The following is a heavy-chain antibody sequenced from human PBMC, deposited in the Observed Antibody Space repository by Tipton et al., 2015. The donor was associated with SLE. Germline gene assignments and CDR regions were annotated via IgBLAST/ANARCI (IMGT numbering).Heavy chain of an antibody. Sequence: TLSLSCAVYGRSFIGSYWTWIRQPPGKGLEWIGDIDHSGVTHYNPSLKSRVTISRDTSGNQFSLNLSSVTASDTAVYYCALLGSLLWFSPEGYWGQGTLVTVSS. CDR1: GRSFIGSY. CDR3: ALLGSLLWFSPEGY. CDR2: IDHSGVT. V-gene: IGHV4-34*01. J-gene: IGHJ4*02. D-gene: IGHD3-10*01.